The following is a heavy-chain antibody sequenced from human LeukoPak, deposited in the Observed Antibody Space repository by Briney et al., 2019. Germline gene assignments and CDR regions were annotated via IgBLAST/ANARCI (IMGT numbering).Heavy chain of an antibody. D-gene: IGHD1/OR15-1a*01. J-gene: IGHJ5*02. Sequence: GASVKDSCKASGGTFSSYAISWVRQAPGQGLEWMGGIIPIFGTANYAQKFQGRVTITTDESTSTAYLKLSSLRSEDTAVYYCARYANPRFNWNSDWFDPWGQGTLVTVSS. CDR2: IIPIFGTA. V-gene: IGHV1-69*05. CDR3: ARYANPRFNWNSDWFDP. CDR1: GGTFSSYA.